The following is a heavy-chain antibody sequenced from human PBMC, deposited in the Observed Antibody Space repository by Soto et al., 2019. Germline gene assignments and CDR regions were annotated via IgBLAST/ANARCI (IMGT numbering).Heavy chain of an antibody. J-gene: IGHJ5*02. Sequence: SETLSLTCAVYGGSFSGYYWSWVRQPPGKGLEWIGEINHSGSTNYNPSLKSQVTISVDTSKNQFSLKLNSVTAADTAVYYCASGGWEVRFDPWGQGTPVTVSS. CDR2: INHSGST. D-gene: IGHD1-26*01. V-gene: IGHV4-34*01. CDR3: ASGGWEVRFDP. CDR1: GGSFSGYY.